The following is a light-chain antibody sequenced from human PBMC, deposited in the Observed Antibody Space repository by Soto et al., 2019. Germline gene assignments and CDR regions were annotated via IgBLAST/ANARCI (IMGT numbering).Light chain of an antibody. J-gene: IGKJ2*01. CDR3: QQYGSSPMYT. V-gene: IGKV3-20*01. CDR1: QSVSSSY. Sequence: EIVLTQSPGTLSLSPGERAXLXXXASQSVSSSYLAWYQQKPGQAPRLLIYGASSRATGIPDRFSGSGSGTDFTLTISRLEPEDFAVYYCQQYGSSPMYTFGQGTKLEIK. CDR2: GAS.